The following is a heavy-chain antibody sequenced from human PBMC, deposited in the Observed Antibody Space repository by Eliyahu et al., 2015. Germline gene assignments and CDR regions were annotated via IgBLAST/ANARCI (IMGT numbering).Heavy chain of an antibody. J-gene: IGHJ4*02. Sequence: EVQLLESGGGLVQPGGSLRLSCSASGFTFGXXAMSWVRQAPGKGLEWVSAISGRDGNTYYANPVKGRFSISRDNSKNTLDLQMDNLRAEDTAIYYCAKDWGGTAVAGTAFDYWGQGTLVTVSS. D-gene: IGHD6-19*01. CDR1: GFTFGXXA. V-gene: IGHV3-23*01. CDR3: AKDWGGTAVAGTAFDY. CDR2: ISGRDGNT.